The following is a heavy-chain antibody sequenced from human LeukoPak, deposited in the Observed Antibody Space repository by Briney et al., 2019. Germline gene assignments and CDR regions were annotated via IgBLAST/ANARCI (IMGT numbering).Heavy chain of an antibody. D-gene: IGHD3-10*01. V-gene: IGHV3-30*18. CDR2: ISHDGSNK. CDR3: AKSGITPY. J-gene: IGHJ4*02. Sequence: GRSLRLSCAASGFTFSSYGMHWVRQAPGKGLEWVAVISHDGSNKYYADSVKGRFTISRDNSKNTLYLQMNSLRAEDTAVYYCAKSGITPYWGQGTLVTVSS. CDR1: GFTFSSYG.